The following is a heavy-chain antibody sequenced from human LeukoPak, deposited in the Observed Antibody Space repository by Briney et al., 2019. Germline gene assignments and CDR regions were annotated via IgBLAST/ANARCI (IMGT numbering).Heavy chain of an antibody. J-gene: IGHJ4*02. Sequence: PGGSLRLSCAASGFTFSRYSMNWVRQAPGKGLEWVSSISSSSSYIYYADSVKGRFTIYRDNGKNSLYLQMNSLRAEDTAVYYCARDQEGSGSYYTFDYWGQGTLVTVSS. CDR1: GFTFSRYS. V-gene: IGHV3-21*01. CDR3: ARDQEGSGSYYTFDY. CDR2: ISSSSSYI. D-gene: IGHD3-10*01.